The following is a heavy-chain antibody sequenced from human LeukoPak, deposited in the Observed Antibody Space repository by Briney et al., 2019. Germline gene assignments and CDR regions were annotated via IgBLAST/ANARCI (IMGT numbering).Heavy chain of an antibody. J-gene: IGHJ5*02. V-gene: IGHV3-11*01. CDR2: IRGSGNTI. CDR3: ARDLEQQMVLGRFDP. Sequence: PGGSLRLSCAASGFTFSDYYMNWIRQAPGKGLEWISYIRGSGNTIYQADSVKGRFTISRDNAKNSLFLQMNSLRADDTAVYYCARDLEQQMVLGRFDPWGQGTLVIVSS. CDR1: GFTFSDYY. D-gene: IGHD6-13*01.